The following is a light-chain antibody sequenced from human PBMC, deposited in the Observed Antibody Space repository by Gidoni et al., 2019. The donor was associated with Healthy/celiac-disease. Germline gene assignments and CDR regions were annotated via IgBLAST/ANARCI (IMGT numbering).Light chain of an antibody. CDR1: QRVSSP. J-gene: IGKJ4*01. CDR2: VHP. V-gene: IGKV3-20*01. Sequence: EIVLTQSPGTLSLSPGERATLSCRASQRVSSPSSMVHPAGPLASQTGFSGRGSGTDFTLTISSLEPEDFAVYYCQQYGSSPRGLTFGGGTKVEIK. CDR3: QQYGSSPRGLT.